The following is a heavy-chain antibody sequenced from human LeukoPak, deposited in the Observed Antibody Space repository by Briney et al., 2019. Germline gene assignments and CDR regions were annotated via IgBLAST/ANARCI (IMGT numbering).Heavy chain of an antibody. Sequence: GGSLRLSCAASGFTFSSYRMSWVRPAPGRGVEWVANIKQDGSEKYYVDSVKGRFTISRDNAKNSLYLQMNSLRAEDTALYYCARDGPGNYDSSSFDYWGQGTLVTVSS. CDR1: GFTFSSYR. CDR3: ARDGPGNYDSSSFDY. D-gene: IGHD3-22*01. V-gene: IGHV3-7*03. J-gene: IGHJ4*02. CDR2: IKQDGSEK.